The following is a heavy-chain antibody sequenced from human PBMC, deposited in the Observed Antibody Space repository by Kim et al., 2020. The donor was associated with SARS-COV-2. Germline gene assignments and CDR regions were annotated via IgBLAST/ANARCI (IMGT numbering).Heavy chain of an antibody. Sequence: SETLSLTCTVSGGSISSSSYYWGWIRQPPGKGLEWIGSIYYSGSTYYNQSLKSRVTISVDTSKNQFSLKLSSVTAADTAVYYCARLIIIIPSGWFDPWGQGTLVTVSS. CDR3: ARLIIIIPSGWFDP. J-gene: IGHJ5*02. D-gene: IGHD3-3*01. V-gene: IGHV4-39*01. CDR1: GGSISSSSYY. CDR2: IYYSGST.